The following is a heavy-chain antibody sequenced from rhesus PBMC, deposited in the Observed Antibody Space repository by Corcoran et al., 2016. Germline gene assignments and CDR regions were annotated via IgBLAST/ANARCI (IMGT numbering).Heavy chain of an antibody. V-gene: IGHV4-165*01. J-gene: IGHJ4*01. Sequence: QVQLQESGPGLVKPSETLSLTCAVSGGSFSGYYWGWIRPPPGKGLEWIGYLSGSSGSTDYNPSLKSRVTISTDTSKTQFSLKLSSVTAADTAVYYCARGPGYYYSGYLDYWGQGVLVTVSS. CDR2: LSGSSGST. CDR3: ARGPGYYYSGYLDY. CDR1: GGSFSGYY. D-gene: IGHD3-16*01.